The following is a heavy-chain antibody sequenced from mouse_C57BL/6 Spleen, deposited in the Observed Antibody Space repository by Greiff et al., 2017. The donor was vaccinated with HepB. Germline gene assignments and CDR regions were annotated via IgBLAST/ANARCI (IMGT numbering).Heavy chain of an antibody. Sequence: EVHLVESGGGLVQPKGSLKLSCAASGFSFNSYAMNWVRQAPGKGLEWVARIRSKSNNYATYYAVSVKARFTISRNDSESMLYLQMNNWKTEDTAMYYWVRQGLRSYYFDYWGQGTTLTVSS. D-gene: IGHD1-1*01. CDR1: GFSFNSYA. V-gene: IGHV10-1*01. CDR2: IRSKSNNYAT. CDR3: VRQGLRSYYFDY. J-gene: IGHJ2*01.